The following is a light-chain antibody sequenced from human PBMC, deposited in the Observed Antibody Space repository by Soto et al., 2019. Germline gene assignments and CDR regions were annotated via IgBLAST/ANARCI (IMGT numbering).Light chain of an antibody. CDR1: SSNIGAGYD. CDR2: GNN. J-gene: IGLJ3*02. Sequence: QSVLTQPPSASGAPGQRVTISCTGSSSNIGAGYDAHWYQQVPGTTPKYLISGNNDRPSGVPDRFSGSKSGTSASLAITGLQAEDEGDYYCQAYDTRLRAWVFGGGTKLTVL. V-gene: IGLV1-40*01. CDR3: QAYDTRLRAWV.